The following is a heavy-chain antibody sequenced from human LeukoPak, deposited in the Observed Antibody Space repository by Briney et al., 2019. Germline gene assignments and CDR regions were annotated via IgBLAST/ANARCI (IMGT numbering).Heavy chain of an antibody. CDR2: IIPIFGTA. J-gene: IGHJ4*02. D-gene: IGHD2-2*01. V-gene: IGHV1-69*01. CDR1: GGTFSSYA. Sequence: GSSAKVSCKASGGTFSSYAISWVRQAPGQGLEWMGGIIPIFGTANYAQKFQGRVTITADESTSTAYMELSSLRSEDTAVYYCARRSVPAAPHFDYWGQGTLVTVSS. CDR3: ARRSVPAAPHFDY.